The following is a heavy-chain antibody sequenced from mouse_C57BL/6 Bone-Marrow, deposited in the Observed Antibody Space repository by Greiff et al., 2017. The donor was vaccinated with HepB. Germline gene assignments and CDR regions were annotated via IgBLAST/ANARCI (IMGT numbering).Heavy chain of an antibody. J-gene: IGHJ4*01. CDR2: IDPENGDT. CDR1: GFNIKDDY. CDR3: TFVAMDY. Sequence: EVMLVESGAELVRPGASVKLSCTASGFNIKDDYMHWVKQRPEQGLEWIGWIDPENGDTEYASKFQGKATITADTSSNTAYLQLSRLTSEDTAVYYCTFVAMDYWGQGTSVTVSS. V-gene: IGHV14-4*01.